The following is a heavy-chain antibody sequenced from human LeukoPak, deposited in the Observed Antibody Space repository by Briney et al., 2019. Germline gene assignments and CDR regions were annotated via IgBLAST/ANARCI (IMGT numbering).Heavy chain of an antibody. CDR3: ARGSSSSFDY. Sequence: PGGSLRLSCAASGFTFSNYRMNWVRQAPGKGLEWVASIKQDGSEKYYVESVKGRFTISRDNARNSLYLQMNSLRDEDTAVYYCARGSSSSFDYWGQGTLVTVSS. CDR2: IKQDGSEK. CDR1: GFTFSNYR. J-gene: IGHJ4*02. V-gene: IGHV3-7*01. D-gene: IGHD6-13*01.